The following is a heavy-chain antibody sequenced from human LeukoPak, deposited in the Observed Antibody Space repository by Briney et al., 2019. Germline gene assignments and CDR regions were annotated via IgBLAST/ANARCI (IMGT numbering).Heavy chain of an antibody. Sequence: SETLSLTCAVYGGSFSGYYWSWIRQPPGKGLEWIGEINHSGSTNYNPSLKSRVTISVDTSKNQFSLKLSSVTAADTAVYYCARGLGDGRPPFDYWGQGTLATVSS. D-gene: IGHD5-24*01. V-gene: IGHV4-34*01. CDR3: ARGLGDGRPPFDY. J-gene: IGHJ4*02. CDR2: INHSGST. CDR1: GGSFSGYY.